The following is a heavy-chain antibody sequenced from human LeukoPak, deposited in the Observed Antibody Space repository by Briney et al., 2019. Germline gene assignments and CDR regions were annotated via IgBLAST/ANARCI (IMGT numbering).Heavy chain of an antibody. CDR3: ARGVVVAALDY. D-gene: IGHD2-15*01. V-gene: IGHV4-59*01. CDR2: IYYSGST. J-gene: IGHJ4*02. CDR1: GGSISSYY. Sequence: SETLSLTCTVSGGSISSYYWSWIRQPPGKGLEWIGYIYYSGSTNYNPSLKSRVTISVDTSKNQFSLKLSSVTAADTAVYYCARGVVVAALDYWGQGTLVAVSS.